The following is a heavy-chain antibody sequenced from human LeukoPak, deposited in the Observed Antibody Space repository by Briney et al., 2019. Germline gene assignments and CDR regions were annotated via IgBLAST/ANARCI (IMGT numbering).Heavy chain of an antibody. CDR1: GFTFSSYD. CDR2: VWYDGSNK. J-gene: IGHJ1*01. CDR3: AKRLYSQH. V-gene: IGHV3-33*06. Sequence: GGALRLSCAASGFTFSSYDMHWVRQAPGKGLEWVAVVWYDGSNKYYADSVKGRVTISRDNSKNTLYLQMNSLRAEDTAVYYCAKRLYSQHWGQGTLVTVSS. D-gene: IGHD3-16*01.